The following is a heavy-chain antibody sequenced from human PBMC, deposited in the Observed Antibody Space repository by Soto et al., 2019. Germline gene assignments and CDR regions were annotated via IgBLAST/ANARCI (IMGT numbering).Heavy chain of an antibody. Sequence: PGGSLRLSCVASGFTLRNYWMAWVRQTPGKGLEFVANIRQDGDEINYVDSVKGRFTISRDNAKNSLFLQMNSPRDEDTAVYYCGTDEWGGAFDIGGQGTMVTVSS. D-gene: IGHD3-10*01. V-gene: IGHV3-7*04. CDR2: IRQDGDEI. J-gene: IGHJ3*02. CDR1: GFTLRNYW. CDR3: GTDEWGGAFDI.